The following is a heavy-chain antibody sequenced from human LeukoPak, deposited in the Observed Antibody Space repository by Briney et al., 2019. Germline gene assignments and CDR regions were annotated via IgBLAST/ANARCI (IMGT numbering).Heavy chain of an antibody. CDR1: GYTFTSYY. V-gene: IGHV1-46*01. Sequence: ASVKVSCKASGYTFTSYYMHWVRQAPGQGLEWMGIINPSGGSTSCAQKFQGRVTMTRDTSTSTVYMELSSLRSEDTAVYYCAREFDYSNSHPLTGFDYWGQGTLVTVSS. CDR2: INPSGGST. CDR3: AREFDYSNSHPLTGFDY. D-gene: IGHD4-11*01. J-gene: IGHJ4*02.